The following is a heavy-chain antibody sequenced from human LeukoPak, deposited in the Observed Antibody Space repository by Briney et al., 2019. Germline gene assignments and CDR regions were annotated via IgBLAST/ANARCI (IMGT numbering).Heavy chain of an antibody. D-gene: IGHD6-6*01. J-gene: IGHJ4*02. CDR1: GFTISSYS. V-gene: IGHV3-48*01. CDR3: ARDHKLGPAPLIAARTFDY. Sequence: GGSLRLSCAASGFTISSYSMNWVRQAPGKGLEWVSYISSSSSTIYYADSVKGRFTISRDNAKNSLYLQMNSLRAEDTAVYYCARDHKLGPAPLIAARTFDYWGQGTLVTVSS. CDR2: ISSSSSTI.